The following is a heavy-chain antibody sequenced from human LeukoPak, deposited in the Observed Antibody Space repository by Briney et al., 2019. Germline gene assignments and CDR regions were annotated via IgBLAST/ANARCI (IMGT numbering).Heavy chain of an antibody. CDR3: ASCSGGYYYYGMDV. Sequence: ASVKVSCKASGGTFSSYAISWVRQAPGQGLEWMGGIIPIFGTANYAQKFQGRVTITTDESTSTAYMELSSLRSEDTAVYYCASCSGGYYYYGMDVWGQGTTVTVSS. CDR1: GGTFSSYA. J-gene: IGHJ6*02. V-gene: IGHV1-69*05. D-gene: IGHD2-15*01. CDR2: IIPIFGTA.